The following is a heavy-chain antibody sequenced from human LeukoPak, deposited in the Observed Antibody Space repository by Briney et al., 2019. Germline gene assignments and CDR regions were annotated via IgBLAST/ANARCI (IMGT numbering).Heavy chain of an antibody. J-gene: IGHJ1*01. CDR1: GFTFSSYG. D-gene: IGHD3-22*01. CDR2: IRYDGSNK. CDR3: AKEPDYYDSSADSGEYFQH. V-gene: IGHV3-30*02. Sequence: GGSLRLSCAASGFTFSSYGMHWVRQAPGKGLEWVAFIRYDGSNKYYADSVKGRFTISRDNSKNTLYLQMNSLRAEDTAVYYCAKEPDYYDSSADSGEYFQHWGQGTLVTVSS.